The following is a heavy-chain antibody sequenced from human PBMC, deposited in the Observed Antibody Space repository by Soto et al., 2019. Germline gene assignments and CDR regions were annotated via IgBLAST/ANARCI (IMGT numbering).Heavy chain of an antibody. D-gene: IGHD3-3*01. CDR3: ARAPRGGVIIVITSAQIDY. J-gene: IGHJ4*02. CDR1: GYAFTDHY. V-gene: IGHV1-46*01. CDR2: ISPDGGST. Sequence: QVQLVQSGAEVKKPGASVKVSCKASGYAFTDHYIHWVRPAPGHGLEWMGIISPDGGSTRYSQKFQARITMTRDTSTSTVYMELSSLRSEDTAVYYCARAPRGGVIIVITSAQIDYWGQGTLVTVSS.